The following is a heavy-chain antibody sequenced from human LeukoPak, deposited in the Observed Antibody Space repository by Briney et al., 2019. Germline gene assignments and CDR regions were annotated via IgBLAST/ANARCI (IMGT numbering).Heavy chain of an antibody. Sequence: PGGSLRLSCAASGFIFDDYAMHWVRQAPGKGLEWVSGISWNSGSIGYADSVKGRFTISRDNAKNSLYLQNCAKDAGGYYYYYMDVWGKGTTVTVS. J-gene: IGHJ6*03. CDR3: DV. CDR2: ISWNSGSI. CDR1: GFIFDDYA. D-gene: IGHD3-10*01. V-gene: IGHV3-9*01.